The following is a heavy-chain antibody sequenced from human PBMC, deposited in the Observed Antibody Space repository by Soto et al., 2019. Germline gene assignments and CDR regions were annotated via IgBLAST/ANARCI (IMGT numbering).Heavy chain of an antibody. CDR2: IYYSGRT. CDR1: GGSFSSYY. J-gene: IGHJ6*02. D-gene: IGHD3-22*01. V-gene: IGHV4-59*01. Sequence: PSETLSLTCTVSGGSFSSYYWSWIRQPPGKGLEWIGHIYYSGRTNYNPSLKSRVTISGDTSKNQLSLKLSSVTAADTAVYYCARDYYYDSRGYPGAYYYGMDVWGRGTTVTVSS. CDR3: ARDYYYDSRGYPGAYYYGMDV.